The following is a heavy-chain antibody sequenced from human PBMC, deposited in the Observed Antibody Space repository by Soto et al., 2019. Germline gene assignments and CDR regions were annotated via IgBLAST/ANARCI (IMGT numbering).Heavy chain of an antibody. CDR3: VKDRRSTRRALDD. J-gene: IGHJ6*02. V-gene: IGHV3-64D*06. Sequence: SRIQLCSASGLTISSCAMHRFKQDAAKGLEYVAGSSSNEAATYYAESVKDRFSISRDNSMNILFLQVNSLTGEDTALYYCVKDRRSTRRALDDGGQGTTASGPS. CDR1: GLTISSCA. D-gene: IGHD2-2*01. CDR2: SSSNEAAT.